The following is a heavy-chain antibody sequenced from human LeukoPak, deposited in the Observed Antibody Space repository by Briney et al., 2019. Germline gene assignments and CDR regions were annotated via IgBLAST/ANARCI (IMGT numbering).Heavy chain of an antibody. D-gene: IGHD1-26*01. CDR3: AADRSDVGATWYFDY. CDR1: GYTFTSYG. V-gene: IGHV1-18*01. Sequence: ASVKVSCKASGYTFTSYGISWVRQAPGQGLEWMGWISAYNGNTNYAQKFQERVTITRDMPTSTAYMELSSLRSEDTAVYYCAADRSDVGATWYFDYWGQGTLVTVSS. CDR2: ISAYNGNT. J-gene: IGHJ4*02.